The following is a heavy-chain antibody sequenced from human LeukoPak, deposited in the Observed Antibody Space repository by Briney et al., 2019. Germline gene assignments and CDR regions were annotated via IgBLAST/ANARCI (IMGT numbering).Heavy chain of an antibody. J-gene: IGHJ4*02. V-gene: IGHV3-74*01. Sequence: GGSLRLSCAASGFTFSSYAMHWVRQAPGKGLVWVSRITNDGSSTSHADSVKGRFTISRDNAKNTLYLQMNSLRAEDTAVYYCAREGDYGDYFDYWGQGTLVTVSS. CDR1: GFTFSSYA. CDR2: ITNDGSST. CDR3: AREGDYGDYFDY. D-gene: IGHD4-17*01.